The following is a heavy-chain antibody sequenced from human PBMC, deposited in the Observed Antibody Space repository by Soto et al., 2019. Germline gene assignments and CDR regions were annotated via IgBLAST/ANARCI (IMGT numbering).Heavy chain of an antibody. CDR1: GFTFSSYA. V-gene: IGHV3-30-3*01. J-gene: IGHJ4*02. Sequence: GGSLRLSCAASGFTFSSYAMHWVRQAPGKGLEWVAVISYDGSNKYYADSVKGRFTISRDNSKNTLYLQMNSLRAEDTAIYYCARDEYPGVYWGQGTLVTVSS. CDR2: ISYDGSNK. D-gene: IGHD3-10*01. CDR3: ARDEYPGVY.